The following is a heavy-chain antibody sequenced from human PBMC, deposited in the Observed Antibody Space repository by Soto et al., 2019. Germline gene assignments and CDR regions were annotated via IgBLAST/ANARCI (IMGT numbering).Heavy chain of an antibody. V-gene: IGHV1-8*01. Sequence: ASVKVSCKASGYIFTNFDIHWVRQASGQRLEWVGWMNPSSGNTGYAQKFQGRVTVTRSTSISTAYMELSDLSSEDTAVYFCARVGDSSSYAMDVWG. J-gene: IGHJ6*02. CDR1: GYIFTNFD. CDR2: MNPSSGNT. D-gene: IGHD3-16*01. CDR3: ARVGDSSSYAMDV.